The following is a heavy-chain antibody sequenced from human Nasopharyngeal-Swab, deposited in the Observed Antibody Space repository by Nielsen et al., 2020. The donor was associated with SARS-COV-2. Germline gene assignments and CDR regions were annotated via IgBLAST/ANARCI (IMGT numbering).Heavy chain of an antibody. CDR2: INHSEST. CDR3: ARGFPGAAAGTDY. Sequence: VRQMPGKGLEWIGEINHSESTNYNPPLKSRVTISVDTSKNQFSLKLSSVTAADTAVYYCARGFPGAAAGTDYWGQGTLVTVSS. D-gene: IGHD6-13*01. J-gene: IGHJ4*02. V-gene: IGHV4-34*01.